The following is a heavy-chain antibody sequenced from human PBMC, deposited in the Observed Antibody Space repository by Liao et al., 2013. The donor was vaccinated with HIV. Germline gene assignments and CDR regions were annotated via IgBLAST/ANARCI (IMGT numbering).Heavy chain of an antibody. CDR3: ARDLNYYDASGDSHPYFDY. CDR2: VYSGGST. J-gene: IGHJ4*02. D-gene: IGHD3-22*01. V-gene: IGHV4-61*02. CDR1: GGSIDSGTYF. Sequence: QVQLQESGPGLVKPSQTLSLTCSVSGGSIDSGTYFWSWIRQPAGKGLEWIGRVYSGGSTTYHPSLKSRVTMSGDTSKKQISLRLSSVTAADTAVYFCARDLNYYDASGDSHPYFDYWGQGTPVTVSS.